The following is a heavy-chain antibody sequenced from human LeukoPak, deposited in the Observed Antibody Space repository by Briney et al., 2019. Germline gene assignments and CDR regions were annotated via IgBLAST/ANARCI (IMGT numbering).Heavy chain of an antibody. CDR1: GGSVSSDNYY. CDR3: ARGGSEWDRALWI. CDR2: IYYSGTNSGTT. Sequence: SETLSLTCTVSGGSVSSDNYYWSWIRQPPGKGLEWIGYIYYSGTNSGTTNYNPSLTRRVTISGDTSNNQFSLRLTSVTAADTAVYYCARGGSEWDRALWIWGQGTMVTVSS. D-gene: IGHD1-26*01. V-gene: IGHV4-61*01. J-gene: IGHJ3*02.